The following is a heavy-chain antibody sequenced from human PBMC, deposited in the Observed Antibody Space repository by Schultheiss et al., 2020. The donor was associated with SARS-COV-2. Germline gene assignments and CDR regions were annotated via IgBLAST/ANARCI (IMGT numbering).Heavy chain of an antibody. J-gene: IGHJ4*02. V-gene: IGHV3-23*01. CDR3: AKDDGIVGPRSAFDY. CDR1: GFTFSSYG. Sequence: GGSLRLSCAASGFTFSSYGMHWVRQAPGKRLEWVSAISAGGSSTNYADSVKGRFTISRDNSKNTLYLQMNSLRAEDTAVYYCAKDDGIVGPRSAFDYWGQGTLVTVSS. D-gene: IGHD1-26*01. CDR2: ISAGGSST.